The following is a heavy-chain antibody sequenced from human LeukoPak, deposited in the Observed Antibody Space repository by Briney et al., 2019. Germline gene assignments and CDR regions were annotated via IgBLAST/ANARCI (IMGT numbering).Heavy chain of an antibody. J-gene: IGHJ6*03. CDR1: GFTFTSYN. D-gene: IGHD6-13*01. V-gene: IGHV3-23*01. CDR2: ISGSGGSP. CDR3: AKTYSSSRAHYYYYYMDV. Sequence: GGSLRLSCAASGFTFTSYNMNWVRQAPGKGLEWVSAISGSGGSPYYADSVKGRFTISRDSSKNTLYLQMNSLRAEDTAVYYCAKTYSSSRAHYYYYYMDVWGKGTTVTISS.